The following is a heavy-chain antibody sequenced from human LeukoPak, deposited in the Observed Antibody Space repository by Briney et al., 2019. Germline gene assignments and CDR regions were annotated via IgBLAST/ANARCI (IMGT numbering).Heavy chain of an antibody. V-gene: IGHV3-23*01. D-gene: IGHD3-22*01. CDR2: ISGSGGST. CDR3: AKNSYYDSSGYYSFDY. CDR1: GFAFSSYA. Sequence: GGSLRLSCAASGFAFSSYAMSWVRQAPGKGLEWVSAISGSGGSTYYADSVKGRFTISRDNSKNTLYLQMNSLRAEDTAVYYCAKNSYYDSSGYYSFDYWGQGTLVTVSS. J-gene: IGHJ4*02.